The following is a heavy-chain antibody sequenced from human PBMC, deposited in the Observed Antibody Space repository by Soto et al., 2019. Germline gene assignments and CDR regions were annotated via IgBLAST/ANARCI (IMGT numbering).Heavy chain of an antibody. CDR2: IYYSGST. J-gene: IGHJ6*02. CDR1: GGSISSGGYY. Sequence: QVQLQESGPGLVKPSQTLSLTCTVSGGSISSGGYYWSWIRQHPGKGLEWIGYIYYSGSTYYNPSLKSRVTISVDPSKNQFSLKLSSVTAADTAVYYCARWSKVPAALYSSSPGYYYYYGMDVWGQGTTVTVSS. D-gene: IGHD6-13*01. CDR3: ARWSKVPAALYSSSPGYYYYYGMDV. V-gene: IGHV4-31*03.